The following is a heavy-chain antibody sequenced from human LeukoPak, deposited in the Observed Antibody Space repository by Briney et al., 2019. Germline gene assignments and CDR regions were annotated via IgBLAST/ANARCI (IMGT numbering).Heavy chain of an antibody. CDR2: IYYSGST. CDR3: ASYYYDSSGPFDV. CDR1: GGSISSSSYY. D-gene: IGHD3-22*01. V-gene: IGHV4-39*07. J-gene: IGHJ4*02. Sequence: SETLSLTCTVSGGSISSSSYYWGWIRQPPGKGLEWIGSIYYSGSTNYNPSLKSRVTISVDTSKNQFSLKLSSVTAAGTAVYYCASYYYDSSGPFDVWGQGTLVTVSS.